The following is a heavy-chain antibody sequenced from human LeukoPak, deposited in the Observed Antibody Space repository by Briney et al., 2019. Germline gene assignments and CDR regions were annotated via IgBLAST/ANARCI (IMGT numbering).Heavy chain of an antibody. CDR1: GTSMSNSC. V-gene: IGHV4-4*07. J-gene: IGHJ4*02. D-gene: IGHD2-8*01. Sequence: SETLSLTCTVSGTSMSNSCWSWIRQPAGKGLEWIGHIQDRGSTIYNPSLGSRVTMSLDTPKNQFSLKLNSVTAADTAVYYCARDLGQSLPAVMAWAYWGQGTLVTVSS. CDR2: IQDRGST. CDR3: ARDLGQSLPAVMAWAY.